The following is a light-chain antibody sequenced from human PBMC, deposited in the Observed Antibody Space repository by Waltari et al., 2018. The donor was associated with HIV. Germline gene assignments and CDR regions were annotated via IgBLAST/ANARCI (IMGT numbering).Light chain of an antibody. V-gene: IGKV3D-15*01. CDR3: HQYGDWPPWT. Sequence: EIVMTQSPATLSVSPGERVTLSCRASQSISSKLACYQQRPGQAPRLLIYGASTRATDIPARFSGSGSGTEFTLTISSLQAEDFAVYYCHQYGDWPPWTFGQGTKVEIK. CDR2: GAS. J-gene: IGKJ1*01. CDR1: QSISSK.